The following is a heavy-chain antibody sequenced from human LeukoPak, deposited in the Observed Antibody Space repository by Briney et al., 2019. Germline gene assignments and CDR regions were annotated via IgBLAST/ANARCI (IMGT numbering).Heavy chain of an antibody. Sequence: GASVKVSCKTSGYTFTASYMHWVRQAPGQGLEWTGWINPNSGETNYAPKFQGRVTMTRDTSISTAYMEVTRLTSDDTAIYYCARVLGSRVDPWGQGTLVTVSS. CDR3: ARVLGSRVDP. J-gene: IGHJ5*02. V-gene: IGHV1-2*02. CDR1: GYTFTASY. CDR2: INPNSGET.